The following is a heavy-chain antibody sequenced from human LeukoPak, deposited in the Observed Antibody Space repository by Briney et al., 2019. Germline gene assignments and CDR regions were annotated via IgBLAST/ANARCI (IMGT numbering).Heavy chain of an antibody. D-gene: IGHD2-2*01. V-gene: IGHV4-4*07. J-gene: IGHJ3*02. CDR3: ASGGYCSSTSCYGLDAFDI. Sequence: SETLSLTCTVSGGSISSYYWSWIRQPAGKGLEWIGRIYTSGSTNYNPSLKSRVTMSVDTSKNQFSLKLSSATAADTAVYYCASGGYCSSTSCYGLDAFDIWGQGTMVTVSS. CDR1: GGSISSYY. CDR2: IYTSGST.